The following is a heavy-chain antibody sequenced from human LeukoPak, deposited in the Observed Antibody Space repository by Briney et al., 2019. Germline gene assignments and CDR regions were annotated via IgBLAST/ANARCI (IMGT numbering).Heavy chain of an antibody. D-gene: IGHD4-17*01. CDR3: TRDALYGDPSYYYMDV. V-gene: IGHV3-7*01. CDR1: GFTFNGFW. CDR2: IKQDGSDI. Sequence: GGSLRLSCAASGFTFNGFWMSWVRQAPGKGLEWVANIKQDGSDIYYLGSVRGRFTISRDNAMNSLYLQMNSLRAEDTAVYYCTRDALYGDPSYYYMDVWAKGPRSPSP. J-gene: IGHJ6*03.